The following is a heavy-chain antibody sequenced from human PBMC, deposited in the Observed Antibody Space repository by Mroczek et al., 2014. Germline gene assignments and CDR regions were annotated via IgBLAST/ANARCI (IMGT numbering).Heavy chain of an antibody. J-gene: IGHJ5*02. Sequence: QVQLVESGPGLVKPSQTLSLTCTVSGGSISSGSYYWSWIRQPAGKGLEWIGRIYTSGSTNYNPSLKSRVTISVDTSKNQFSLKLSSVTAADTAVYYCARDVLGSGSAWGQGTLVTVSS. CDR2: IYTSGST. D-gene: IGHD5-12*01. V-gene: IGHV4-61*02. CDR1: GGSISSGSYY. CDR3: ARDVLGSGSA.